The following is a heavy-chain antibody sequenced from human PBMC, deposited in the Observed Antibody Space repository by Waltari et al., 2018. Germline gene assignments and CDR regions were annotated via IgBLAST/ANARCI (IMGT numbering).Heavy chain of an antibody. Sequence: QVQLVQSGSELKRPGASVKVSCKASGYTFVTYALHWVRQAPGQGLEWMGWTNTNPGKPTYAQGFTGRFVFSMDTSVSTAYLQINSLDAEDTAVYYCARSHYYDTLGYYDYWGQGTLVTVSS. D-gene: IGHD3-22*01. CDR3: ARSHYYDTLGYYDY. CDR1: GYTFVTYA. J-gene: IGHJ4*02. CDR2: TNTNPGKP. V-gene: IGHV7-4-1*02.